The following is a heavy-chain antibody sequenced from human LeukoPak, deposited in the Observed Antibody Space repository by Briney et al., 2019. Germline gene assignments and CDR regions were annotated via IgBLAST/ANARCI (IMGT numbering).Heavy chain of an antibody. Sequence: ASVKVSCKASGYIFTAYYMHWVRQAPGQGLEWMGRINPNSGGTNSAQKFQGRVTMTRDTSISTAYMELSRLRSDDTAVYYCARAPDYYYGMDVWGQGTTVTVSS. CDR2: INPNSGGT. V-gene: IGHV1-2*06. J-gene: IGHJ6*02. CDR1: GYIFTAYY. CDR3: ARAPDYYYGMDV.